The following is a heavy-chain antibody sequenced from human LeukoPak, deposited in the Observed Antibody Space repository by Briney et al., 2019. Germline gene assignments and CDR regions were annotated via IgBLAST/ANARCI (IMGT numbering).Heavy chain of an antibody. CDR3: IDLSTGDAFDI. J-gene: IGHJ3*02. CDR1: GFTFTKYW. V-gene: IGHV3-74*01. D-gene: IGHD1-1*01. Sequence: GGSLRLSCAASGFTFTKYWMHWVRQAPGKGPVWVARINSDGSSTSYADSVKGRFTISRDNAKNTLYLQMNSLRAEDTAVYYCIDLSTGDAFDIWGQGTMVTVSS. CDR2: INSDGSST.